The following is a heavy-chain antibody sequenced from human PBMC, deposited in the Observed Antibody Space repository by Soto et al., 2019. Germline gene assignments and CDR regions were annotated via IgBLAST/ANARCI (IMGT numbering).Heavy chain of an antibody. V-gene: IGHV3-72*01. Sequence: GGSLRLSCAASGFTFSDHYMDWVRQAPGKGLEWVGRTRNKAKGYTTEYAASVKGRFTISRDDSKSSLFLSMNSLKTEDTAVYYCSRGAGPTRNNYYYGLDVWGQGTTVTVSS. CDR1: GFTFSDHY. D-gene: IGHD5-12*01. CDR3: SRGAGPTRNNYYYGLDV. J-gene: IGHJ6*02. CDR2: TRNKAKGYTT.